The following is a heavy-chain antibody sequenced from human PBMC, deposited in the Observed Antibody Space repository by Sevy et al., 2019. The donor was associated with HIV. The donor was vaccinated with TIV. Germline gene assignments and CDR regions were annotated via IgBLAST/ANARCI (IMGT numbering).Heavy chain of an antibody. V-gene: IGHV3-74*01. CDR3: ARGDDYIWGKYRYTGNHWFDP. D-gene: IGHD3-16*02. J-gene: IGHJ5*02. Sequence: GGSLRLSCTASEFTFNNYWMHWVRQAPGKGLVWVSRINSDGSRTSYADSVKGRFTFSRDNAKNTLYLQMKSLGAEDTAVYYCARGDDYIWGKYRYTGNHWFDPWGQGTLVTVSS. CDR2: INSDGSRT. CDR1: EFTFNNYW.